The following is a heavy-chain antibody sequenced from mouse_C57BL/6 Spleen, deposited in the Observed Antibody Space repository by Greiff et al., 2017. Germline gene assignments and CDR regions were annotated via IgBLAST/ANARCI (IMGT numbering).Heavy chain of an antibody. V-gene: IGHV1-54*01. CDR2: INPGSGGT. Sequence: QVQLQQSGAELVRPGTSVKVSCKASGYAFTNYLIEWVKQRPGQGLEWIGVINPGSGGTNYNEKFKGKATLTADKSSSTAYMQLSSLTSEDSAVYFCARWDSNYTYWGQGTLVTGAA. D-gene: IGHD2-5*01. CDR3: ARWDSNYTY. CDR1: GYAFTNYL. J-gene: IGHJ3*01.